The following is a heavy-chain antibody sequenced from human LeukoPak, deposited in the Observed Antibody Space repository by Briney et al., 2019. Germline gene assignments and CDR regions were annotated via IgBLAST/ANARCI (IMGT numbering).Heavy chain of an antibody. Sequence: SETLSLTCTVSGGSISSYYWSWIRQPAGKGLEWIGRIYTSGSTNYNPSLKSRVTMSADTSKNQFSLKLSSVTAADTAVYYCARDRSALEWDAFDIWGQGTMVTVSS. CDR3: ARDRSALEWDAFDI. V-gene: IGHV4-4*07. CDR1: GGSISSYY. CDR2: IYTSGST. J-gene: IGHJ3*02. D-gene: IGHD6-6*01.